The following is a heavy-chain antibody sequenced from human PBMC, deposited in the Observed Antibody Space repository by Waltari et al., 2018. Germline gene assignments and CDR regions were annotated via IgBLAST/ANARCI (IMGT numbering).Heavy chain of an antibody. CDR3: AKDRSYGHSLAN. J-gene: IGHJ4*02. D-gene: IGHD4-17*01. CDR2: LHSGGNT. Sequence: EVQLVESGGGLLQRGGSLRLSCAGSGFDVSSSYMNWVRQAPGKGLECFSGLHSGGNTYYADSLKGRFTISRDNSKNTLYLQMNSLRAEDTAVYYCAKDRSYGHSLANWGQGTLVTVSS. V-gene: IGHV3-53*01. CDR1: GFDVSSSY.